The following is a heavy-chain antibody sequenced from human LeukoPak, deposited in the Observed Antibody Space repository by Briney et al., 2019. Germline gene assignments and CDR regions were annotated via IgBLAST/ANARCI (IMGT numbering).Heavy chain of an antibody. CDR3: ASHSDGYADY. J-gene: IGHJ4*02. CDR2: IRSRANTYAT. CDR1: GFLFSGSA. D-gene: IGHD5-24*01. Sequence: PGRSLRLSCAASGFLFSGSAIHWVRQASGKGLEWVGRIRSRANTYATAYIAAVKGRFTVSRDDAKSTAYLQMNSLKSEDTAVYYCASHSDGYADYWGQGALVTVSS. V-gene: IGHV3-73*01.